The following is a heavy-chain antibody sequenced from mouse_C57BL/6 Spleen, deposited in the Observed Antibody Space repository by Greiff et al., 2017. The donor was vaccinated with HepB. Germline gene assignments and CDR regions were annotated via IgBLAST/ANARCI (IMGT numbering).Heavy chain of an antibody. J-gene: IGHJ4*01. CDR2: IDPSDSET. CDR1: GYTFTSYW. V-gene: IGHV1-52*01. CDR3: ARSSNWDRAMDY. Sequence: QVQLQQSGAELVRPGSSVKLSCKASGYTFTSYWMHWVKQRPIQGLEWIGNIDPSDSETHYNQKFKDKATLTVDKSSSTAYMQLSSLTSEDSAVYYCARSSNWDRAMDYWGQGTSVTVSS. D-gene: IGHD4-1*01.